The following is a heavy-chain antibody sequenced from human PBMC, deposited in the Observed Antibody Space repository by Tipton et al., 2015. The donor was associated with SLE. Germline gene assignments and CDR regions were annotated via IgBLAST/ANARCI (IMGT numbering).Heavy chain of an antibody. J-gene: IGHJ4*02. CDR1: GGSFSGYY. CDR3: ARGLWFGELSGAPLPDY. D-gene: IGHD3-10*01. V-gene: IGHV4-34*01. Sequence: TLSLTCAVYGGSFSGYYWSWIRQPPGKGLEWIGDINHSGSTNYNPSLKSRVTISVDTSKNQFSLKLSSVTAADTSVYYCARGLWFGELSGAPLPDYWGQGTLVTVSS. CDR2: INHSGST.